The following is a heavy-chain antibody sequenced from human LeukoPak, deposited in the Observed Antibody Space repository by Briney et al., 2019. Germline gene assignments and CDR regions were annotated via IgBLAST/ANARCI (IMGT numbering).Heavy chain of an antibody. D-gene: IGHD2-2*02. Sequence: PGGSLRLSCAASGFTFSSYWMSWVRQAPGKGLEWVANIKQDGSEKYYVDSVKGRFTISRDNAKNSLYLQMNSLRAEDTAAYYCARENELGYCSSTSCYKHYYFDYWGQGTLVTVSS. CDR3: ARENELGYCSSTSCYKHYYFDY. CDR1: GFTFSSYW. J-gene: IGHJ4*02. CDR2: IKQDGSEK. V-gene: IGHV3-7*01.